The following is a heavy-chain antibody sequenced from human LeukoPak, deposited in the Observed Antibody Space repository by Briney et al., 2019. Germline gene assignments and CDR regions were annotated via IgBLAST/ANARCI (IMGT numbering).Heavy chain of an antibody. D-gene: IGHD2-15*01. Sequence: GGSLRLSCAASGFTISSYWMHWVRQAPGKGLVWVSRINSDGSSTSYADSVKGRFTISRDNAKNTLYLQMNSLRAEDTAVYYCARGGSWADNWFDPWGQGTLVTVSS. J-gene: IGHJ5*02. V-gene: IGHV3-74*01. CDR1: GFTISSYW. CDR2: INSDGSST. CDR3: ARGGSWADNWFDP.